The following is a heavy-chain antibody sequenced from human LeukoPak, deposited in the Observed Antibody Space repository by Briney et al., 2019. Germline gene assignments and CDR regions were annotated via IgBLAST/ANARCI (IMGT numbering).Heavy chain of an antibody. Sequence: ASVKVSCKASGYTFTGYYMHWVRQAPGQGLEWMGWINPNSGGTNYAQKFQGRVTMTRDTSISTAYMELSRLRSDDTAVYYWARGGRATVRFYYGMDVWGQGTTVTVSS. CDR1: GYTFTGYY. D-gene: IGHD4-17*01. CDR2: INPNSGGT. V-gene: IGHV1-2*02. J-gene: IGHJ6*02. CDR3: ARGGRATVRFYYGMDV.